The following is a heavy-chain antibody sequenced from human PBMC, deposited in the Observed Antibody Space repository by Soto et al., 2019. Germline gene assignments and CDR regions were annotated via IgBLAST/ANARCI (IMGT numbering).Heavy chain of an antibody. CDR1: GGSISSSSYY. J-gene: IGHJ4*02. CDR3: ARHRAREHLGELSDFDY. Sequence: QLQLQESGPGLVKPSETLSLTCTVSGGSISSSSYYWGWIRQPPGKGLEWIGSIYYSGSTYYNPSLKSRVTISVDTSKNQFSLKLSSVTAADTAVYYCARHRAREHLGELSDFDYWGQGTLVTVSS. D-gene: IGHD3-16*02. V-gene: IGHV4-39*01. CDR2: IYYSGST.